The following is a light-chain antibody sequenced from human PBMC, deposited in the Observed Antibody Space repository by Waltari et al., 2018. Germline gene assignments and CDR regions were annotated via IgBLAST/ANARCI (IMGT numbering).Light chain of an antibody. CDR3: QQYGSSLGT. Sequence: EIVLTQSPGTLSLSPGERATLSCRASQSVSSSYLAWYQQKPDQAPRLLIYGASSRATGIPDRFSGSGSGTDFTLTISRLEPEDFAVYYCQQYGSSLGTFGPGTKVDIK. CDR1: QSVSSSY. V-gene: IGKV3-20*01. CDR2: GAS. J-gene: IGKJ3*01.